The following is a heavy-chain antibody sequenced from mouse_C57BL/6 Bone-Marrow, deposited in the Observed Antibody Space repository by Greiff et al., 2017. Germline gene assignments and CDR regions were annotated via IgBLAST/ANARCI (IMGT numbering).Heavy chain of an antibody. CDR1: GYSITSGYY. D-gene: IGHD2-3*01. J-gene: IGHJ4*01. Sequence: EVQLVESGPGLVKPSQSLSLTCSVTGYSITSGYYWNWIRQFPGNKLEWMGYISYDGSNNYNPSLKNRISITRDTSKNQFFLKLNSVTTEDTATYYGASFYDGYSYAMDYWGQGTSVTVSS. V-gene: IGHV3-6*01. CDR3: ASFYDGYSYAMDY. CDR2: ISYDGSN.